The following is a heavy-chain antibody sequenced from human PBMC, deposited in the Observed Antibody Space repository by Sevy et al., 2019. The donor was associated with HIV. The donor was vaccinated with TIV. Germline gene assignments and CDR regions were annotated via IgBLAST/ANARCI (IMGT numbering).Heavy chain of an antibody. CDR2: INSEGSSK. CDR1: GFTFSSYW. CDR3: VREHDSSSWSSFHY. V-gene: IGHV3-74*01. D-gene: IGHD6-13*01. J-gene: IGHJ4*02. Sequence: GGSLRLSCAASGFTFSSYWVDWVRQAPGKGLAWVSRINSEGSSKSYADSVKGRFTISRDNAKNTLDLQMNSLRAEDTAVYYFVREHDSSSWSSFHYWGQGTLVTVSS.